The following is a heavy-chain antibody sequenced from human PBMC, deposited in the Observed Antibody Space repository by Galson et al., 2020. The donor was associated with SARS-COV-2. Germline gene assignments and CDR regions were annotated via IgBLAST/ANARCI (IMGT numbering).Heavy chain of an antibody. CDR1: GGTFSSYA. Sequence: SVKVSCKASGGTFSSYAISWVRQAPGHGLEWMGGIIPIFGTANYAQKFQGRVTITADESTSTAYMELSSLRSEDTAVYYCARYSKVDIVATMLGGYYYGMDVWGQGTTVTVSS. CDR2: IIPIFGTA. D-gene: IGHD5-12*01. J-gene: IGHJ6*02. V-gene: IGHV1-69*13. CDR3: ARYSKVDIVATMLGGYYYGMDV.